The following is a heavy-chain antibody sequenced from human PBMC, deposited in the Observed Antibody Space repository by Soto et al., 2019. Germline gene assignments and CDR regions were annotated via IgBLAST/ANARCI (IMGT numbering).Heavy chain of an antibody. CDR2: ISGHNGNT. V-gene: IGHV1-18*04. CDR1: GYSFTSYV. J-gene: IGHJ4*02. D-gene: IGHD3-22*01. CDR3: ARHRFNYYDDTVYYYFDY. Sequence: QVQLVQSAAEVKKPGASVKVSCKASGYSFTSYVISWVRQAPGQGPEWMGWISGHNGNTNHPQSLQGRVTMTTGTSRNTAYMALRSLRADDTDVYYCARHRFNYYDDTVYYYFDYWGQGTLVTVSS.